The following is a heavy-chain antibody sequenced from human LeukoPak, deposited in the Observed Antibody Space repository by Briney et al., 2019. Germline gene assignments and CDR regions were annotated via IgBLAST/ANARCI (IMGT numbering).Heavy chain of an antibody. CDR1: GYSISSGYY. D-gene: IGHD6-6*01. V-gene: IGHV4-38-2*01. J-gene: IGHJ4*02. Sequence: KPSETLSLTCAVSGYSISSGYYWGWIRQPPGKGLEWIGSIYHSGSTYYNPSLKSRVTISVDTSKNQFSLKLSSVTAADTAVYYCARIEYNFDYWCQGTLVTVSS. CDR2: IYHSGST. CDR3: ARIEYNFDY.